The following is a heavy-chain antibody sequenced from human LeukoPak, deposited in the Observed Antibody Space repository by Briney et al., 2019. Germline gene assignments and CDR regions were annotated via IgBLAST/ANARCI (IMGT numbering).Heavy chain of an antibody. CDR2: ISYDGSNK. D-gene: IGHD5-18*01. CDR3: AKDHLAGYSYGGYYFDY. J-gene: IGHJ4*02. CDR1: GFTFSNYG. Sequence: PGGSLRLSCAASGFTFSNYGMRWVRQAPGKGLEWVAVISYDGSNKNYVDSVKGRFTISRDNSKNTLYLQMSSLRGEDTAVYYCAKDHLAGYSYGGYYFDYWGQGTLVTVSS. V-gene: IGHV3-30*18.